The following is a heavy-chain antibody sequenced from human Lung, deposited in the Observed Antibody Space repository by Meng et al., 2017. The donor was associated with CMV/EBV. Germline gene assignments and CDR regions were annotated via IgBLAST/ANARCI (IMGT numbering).Heavy chain of an antibody. CDR3: ASESATYLGGRIYYHGMDV. CDR2: INHSGST. D-gene: IGHD1-26*01. V-gene: IGHV4-34*01. Sequence: SETLSLTXTVYGGSFNAYYYNWFRQAPGKGLEWIGEINHSGSTKYNPSLKSRVTISVDKSKNQFSLRLTSVTAADTAVFYCASESATYLGGRIYYHGMDVWGQGTTVTVSS. CDR1: GGSFNAYY. J-gene: IGHJ6*02.